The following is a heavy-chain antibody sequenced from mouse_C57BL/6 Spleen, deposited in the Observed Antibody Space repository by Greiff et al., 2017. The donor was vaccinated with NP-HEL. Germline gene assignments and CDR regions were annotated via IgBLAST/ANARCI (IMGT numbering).Heavy chain of an antibody. CDR3: ARRGYGSSWGFAY. V-gene: IGHV1-50*01. Sequence: SGAELVKPGASVKLSCKASGYTFTSYWMQWVKQRPGQGLEWIGEIDPSDSYTNYNQKFKGKATLTVDTSSSTAYMQLSSLTSEDSAVYYCARRGYGSSWGFAYWGQGTLVTVSA. CDR2: IDPSDSYT. J-gene: IGHJ3*01. D-gene: IGHD1-1*02. CDR1: GYTFTSYW.